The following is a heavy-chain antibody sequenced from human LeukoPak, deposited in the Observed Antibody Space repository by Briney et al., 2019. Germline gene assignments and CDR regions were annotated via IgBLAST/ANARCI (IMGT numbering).Heavy chain of an antibody. CDR3: AREKQQLVLGAFDI. V-gene: IGHV4-4*07. Sequence: PSETLSLTCTVSGGSISSYYWSWIRQPAGKGLEWIGRIYTSGSTNYNPSLKSRVTMSVDTSKNQFSLKLSSVTAADTAVYYCAREKQQLVLGAFDIWGQGTMVTVSS. J-gene: IGHJ3*02. D-gene: IGHD6-13*01. CDR1: GGSISSYY. CDR2: IYTSGST.